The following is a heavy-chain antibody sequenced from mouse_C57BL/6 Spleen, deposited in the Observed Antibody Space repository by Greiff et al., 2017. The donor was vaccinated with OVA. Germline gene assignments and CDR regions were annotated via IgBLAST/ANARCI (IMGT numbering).Heavy chain of an antibody. Sequence: VQLQQSGPELVKPGASVKISCKASGYTFTDYYMNWVKQSHGKSLEWIGDINPNNGGTSYNQKFKGKATLTVDKSSSTAYMELRSLTSEDSAVYYCARHYYDYDGRFDYWGQGTTLTVSS. V-gene: IGHV1-26*01. D-gene: IGHD2-4*01. CDR3: ARHYYDYDGRFDY. CDR1: GYTFTDYY. J-gene: IGHJ2*01. CDR2: INPNNGGT.